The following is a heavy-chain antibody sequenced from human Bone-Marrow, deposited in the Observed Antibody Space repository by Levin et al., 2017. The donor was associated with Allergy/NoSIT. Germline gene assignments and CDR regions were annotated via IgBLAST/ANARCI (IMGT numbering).Heavy chain of an antibody. D-gene: IGHD2-2*01. V-gene: IGHV4-39*02. J-gene: IGHJ4*02. CDR1: GGSISSSYYY. CDR3: ARRLRYCSSTSCNFDH. CDR2: SFYSGIT. Sequence: SETLSLTCSFSGGSISSSYYYWGWIRQPPGKGLEWIGISFYSGITYSNPSLKSRVTMSVDTSKNSFSLRLTSVTVADPAVYYCARRLRYCSSTSCNFDHWGQGTLVTVSS.